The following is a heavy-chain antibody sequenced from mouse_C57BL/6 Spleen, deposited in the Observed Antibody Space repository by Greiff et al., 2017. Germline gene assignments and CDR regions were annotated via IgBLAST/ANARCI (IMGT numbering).Heavy chain of an antibody. Sequence: EVMLVESGGGLVKPGGSLKLSCAASGFTFSDYGMHWVRQAPEKGLEWVAYISSGSSTIYYADTVKGRFTISRDNAKNTLFLQMTSLRSEDTAMYYCARDGKLFYYAMDYWGQGTSVTVSS. CDR3: ARDGKLFYYAMDY. V-gene: IGHV5-17*01. CDR2: ISSGSSTI. CDR1: GFTFSDYG. D-gene: IGHD2-1*01. J-gene: IGHJ4*01.